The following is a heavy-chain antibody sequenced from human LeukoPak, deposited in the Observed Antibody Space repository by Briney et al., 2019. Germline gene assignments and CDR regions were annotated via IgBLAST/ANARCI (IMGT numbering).Heavy chain of an antibody. Sequence: PGGSLRLSCAASGFTFSSYAMSWVRQAPGKGLEWVSSINSNGEFIYYADSVKGRFTISRDNAKNSLYLQMSSLRAEDTAVYYCARGLCGGDCYDYWGQGTLVTVSS. J-gene: IGHJ4*02. CDR2: INSNGEFI. CDR3: ARGLCGGDCYDY. V-gene: IGHV3-21*01. D-gene: IGHD2-21*01. CDR1: GFTFSSYA.